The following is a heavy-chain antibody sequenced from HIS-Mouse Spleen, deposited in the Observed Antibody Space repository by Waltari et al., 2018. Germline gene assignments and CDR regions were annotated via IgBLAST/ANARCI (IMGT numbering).Heavy chain of an antibody. CDR2: IYYSGIT. CDR3: AREKGYYGSGSYYYYYYGMDV. Sequence: QVQLQESGPGLVKPSQTLSLTCTVSGGSISSGGYYWSWIRQHPGKGLEWIGYIYYSGITYYNPSLKSRVTISVDTSKNQFSLKLSSVTAADTAVYYCAREKGYYGSGSYYYYYYGMDVWGQGTTVTVSS. J-gene: IGHJ6*02. V-gene: IGHV4-31*03. D-gene: IGHD3-10*01. CDR1: GGSISSGGYY.